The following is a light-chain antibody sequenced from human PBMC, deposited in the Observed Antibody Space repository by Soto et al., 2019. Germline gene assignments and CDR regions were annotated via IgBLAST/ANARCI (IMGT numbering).Light chain of an antibody. J-gene: IGKJ5*01. Sequence: DIQMTQSPSSVSASIGDRVTITCRASQSLSSHLAWYQQKAGKAPQLLIYGVSNLQSGVPSRFSGSESGTEFTLTISSLQPEDFATYYCQQANSFPLTFGQGTRLEIK. V-gene: IGKV1-12*01. CDR1: QSLSSH. CDR2: GVS. CDR3: QQANSFPLT.